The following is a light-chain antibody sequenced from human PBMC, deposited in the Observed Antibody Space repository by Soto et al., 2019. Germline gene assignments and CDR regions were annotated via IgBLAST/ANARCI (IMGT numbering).Light chain of an antibody. J-gene: IGKJ3*01. Sequence: EIVLTQSPGTLSLSPGERATLSCRASQNINSRYLAWYHQKPGQAPRLLIYGASSRATGIPDRFSGSGSGTAFTLTISRLEPEDFAVYYCQQFGSSPGFTFGPGTKVDIK. V-gene: IGKV3-20*01. CDR3: QQFGSSPGFT. CDR2: GAS. CDR1: QNINSRY.